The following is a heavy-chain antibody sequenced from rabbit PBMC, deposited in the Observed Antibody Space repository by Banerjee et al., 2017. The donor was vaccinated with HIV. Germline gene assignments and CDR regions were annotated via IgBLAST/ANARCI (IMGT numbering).Heavy chain of an antibody. CDR1: GFSFRNKYV. J-gene: IGHJ4*01. D-gene: IGHD7-1*01. CDR3: ARSYPGVIGWNFNL. CDR2: INTSSGST. V-gene: IGHV1S45*01. Sequence: QEQLEESGGDLVKPEGSLTLTCTASGFSFRNKYVMCWVRQAPGKGLEWIACINTSSGSTVYATWAKGRFTISRTSSTTVTLQMTTLTAADTATYFCARSYPGVIGWNFNLWGQGTLVTVS.